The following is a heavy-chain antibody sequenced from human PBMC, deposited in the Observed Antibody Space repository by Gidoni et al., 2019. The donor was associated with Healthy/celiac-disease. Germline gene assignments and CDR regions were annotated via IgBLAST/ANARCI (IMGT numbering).Heavy chain of an antibody. V-gene: IGHV3-23*01. CDR3: AKGASVTTGLFDY. Sequence: EVQLLESGGGLVQPGGSLRLSFAASGSTFSSYAMSWVRQAPGKGLEWVSAISGSGGSTYYADSVKGRFTISRDNSKNTLYLQMNSLRAEDTAVYYCAKGASVTTGLFDYWGQGTLVTVSS. CDR2: ISGSGGST. J-gene: IGHJ4*02. CDR1: GSTFSSYA. D-gene: IGHD4-17*01.